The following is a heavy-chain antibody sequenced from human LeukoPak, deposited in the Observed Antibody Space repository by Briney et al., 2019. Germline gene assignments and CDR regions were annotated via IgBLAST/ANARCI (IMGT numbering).Heavy chain of an antibody. J-gene: IGHJ4*02. CDR2: INPSGGST. V-gene: IGHV1-46*01. D-gene: IGHD3-22*01. CDR3: ARDLGDYDSSGYYHFDY. Sequence: ASVKVSCKASGYTFTSYYMHWVRQAPGQGLEWMGIINPSGGSTSYAQKFQSRVTMTRDTSTSTVYMELSSLRSEDTAVYYCARDLGDYDSSGYYHFDYWGQGTLVTVSS. CDR1: GYTFTSYY.